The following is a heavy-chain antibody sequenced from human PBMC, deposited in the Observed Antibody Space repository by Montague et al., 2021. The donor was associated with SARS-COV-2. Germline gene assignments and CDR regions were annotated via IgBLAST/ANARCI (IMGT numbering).Heavy chain of an antibody. D-gene: IGHD3-3*01. CDR3: ARDPVDRITIFGVVSGYYYYGMDV. V-gene: IGHV3-7*01. Sequence: SRRLSCAASGFTFSSYWMSWVRQAPGKGLEWVANIKQDGSEKYYVDSVKGRFTISRDNAKNSLYLQMNSLRAEDTAVYYCARDPVDRITIFGVVSGYYYYGMDVWGQGTTVTVSS. CDR2: IKQDGSEK. CDR1: GFTFSSYW. J-gene: IGHJ6*02.